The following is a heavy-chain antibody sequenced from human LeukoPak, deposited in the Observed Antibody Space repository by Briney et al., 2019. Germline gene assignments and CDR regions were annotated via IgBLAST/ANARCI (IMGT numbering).Heavy chain of an antibody. CDR3: ASSGDSSSWFYFDY. D-gene: IGHD6-13*01. J-gene: IGHJ4*02. Sequence: GGSLRLSCAASGLTFSSYAMHWVRQAPGKGLEWVTLISHDGSTKYIADSVKGRFTISRDNSKNMLYLQMNGLRVDDTAVYFCASSGDSSSWFYFDYWGQGTLVTVSS. V-gene: IGHV3-30*16. CDR1: GLTFSSYA. CDR2: ISHDGSTK.